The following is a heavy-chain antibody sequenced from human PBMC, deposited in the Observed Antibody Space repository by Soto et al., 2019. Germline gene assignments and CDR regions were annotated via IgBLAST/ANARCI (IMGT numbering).Heavy chain of an antibody. CDR3: ARRPGPSNWFDP. CDR1: GYSFTSYW. J-gene: IGHJ5*02. V-gene: IGHV5-10-1*01. D-gene: IGHD6-6*01. CDR2: IGPSDSYT. Sequence: RESLKISCKGSGYSFTSYWISWVRQMPGKGLEWMGRIGPSDSYTNYSPSFQGHVTISADKSISTAYLQWSSLKASDTAIYYCARRPGPSNWFDPWGQGTLVTVSS.